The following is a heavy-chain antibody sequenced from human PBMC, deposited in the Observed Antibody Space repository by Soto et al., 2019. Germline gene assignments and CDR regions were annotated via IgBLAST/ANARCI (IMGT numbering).Heavy chain of an antibody. CDR1: GGTISSSSW. CDR3: ARDPGIAAAPGAFDI. V-gene: IGHV4-4*02. D-gene: IGHD6-13*01. CDR2: IYHSGST. Sequence: QVQLQESGPGLVKPSGTLSLTCAVSGGTISSSSWWSWVRQPPGKGLEWIGEIYHSGSTNYNPSLKSRVTISVDKSKNQFSLKLSSVTAVDTAVYYCARDPGIAAAPGAFDIWGQGTMVTVSS. J-gene: IGHJ3*02.